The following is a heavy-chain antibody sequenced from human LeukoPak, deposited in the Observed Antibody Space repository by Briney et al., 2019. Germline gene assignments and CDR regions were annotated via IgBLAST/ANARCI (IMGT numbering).Heavy chain of an antibody. CDR2: INPNSGGT. J-gene: IGHJ4*02. CDR1: GYTFTGYY. Sequence: ASVKVSCKASGYTFTGYYMHWVRQAPGQGLEWMGWINPNSGGTNYAQKFQGRVTITRNTSISTAYMELSSLRSEDTAVYYCARGFRRIAAASSAIGYWGQGTLVTVSS. V-gene: IGHV1-2*02. CDR3: ARGFRRIAAASSAIGY. D-gene: IGHD6-13*01.